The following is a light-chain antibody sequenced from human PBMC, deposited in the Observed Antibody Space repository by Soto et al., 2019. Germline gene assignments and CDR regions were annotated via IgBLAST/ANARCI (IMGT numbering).Light chain of an antibody. CDR1: QSVSSY. J-gene: IGKJ5*01. Sequence: EIVLTQSPATLSLSPGERATLSCRASQSVSSYLAWYQQKPGQAPRLLIYDAPSRAPGIPARSSDSGSGTHFTPTISSLEPEDFAVYYCQQRSNWPQITFGQGTRLE. V-gene: IGKV3-11*01. CDR2: DAP. CDR3: QQRSNWPQIT.